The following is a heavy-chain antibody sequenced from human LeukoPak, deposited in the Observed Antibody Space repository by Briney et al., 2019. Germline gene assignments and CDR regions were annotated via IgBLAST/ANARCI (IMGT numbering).Heavy chain of an antibody. J-gene: IGHJ4*02. D-gene: IGHD6-6*01. CDR1: GFTFSSYG. V-gene: IGHV3-30*02. CDR3: ARPWYSSSSTLSFDY. Sequence: PGGSLRLSCAASGFTFSSYGMHWVRQAPGKGLEWVAFIRYDGSNKYYADSVKGRFTISRDNSKNTLYLQMNSPRAEDTAVYYCARPWYSSSSTLSFDYWGQGTLVTVSS. CDR2: IRYDGSNK.